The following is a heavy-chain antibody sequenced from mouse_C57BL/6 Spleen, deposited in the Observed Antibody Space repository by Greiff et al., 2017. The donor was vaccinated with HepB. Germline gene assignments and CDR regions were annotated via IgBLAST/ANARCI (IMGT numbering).Heavy chain of an antibody. J-gene: IGHJ1*03. V-gene: IGHV2-5*01. CDR1: GFSLTSYG. CDR2: IWRGGST. D-gene: IGHD1-1*01. CDR3: AKHYGSSYGYFDV. Sequence: QVQLKESGPGLVQPSQSLSITCTVSGFSLTSYGVHWVRQSPGKGLEWLGVIWRGGSTDYNAAFMSRLSITKDNSKSQVFFKMNSLQADDTAIYYCAKHYGSSYGYFDVWGTGTTVTVSS.